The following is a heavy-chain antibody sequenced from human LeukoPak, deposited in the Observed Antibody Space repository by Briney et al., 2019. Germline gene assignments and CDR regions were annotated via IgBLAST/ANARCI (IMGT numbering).Heavy chain of an antibody. Sequence: GGSLRLSCAASGFTYSSYDVNWVRQAPGKGLEWISYISSRGSTIYYADSVKGRFAISRDNSKNSLYQQMSSLRDEDTAVYYCAREFSAGFDYWGQGTLVTVSS. CDR2: ISSRGSTI. CDR3: AREFSAGFDY. CDR1: GFTYSSYD. D-gene: IGHD6-13*01. J-gene: IGHJ4*02. V-gene: IGHV3-48*03.